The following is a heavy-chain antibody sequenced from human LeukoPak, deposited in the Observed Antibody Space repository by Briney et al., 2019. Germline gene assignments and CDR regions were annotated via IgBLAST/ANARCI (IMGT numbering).Heavy chain of an antibody. Sequence: PSETLSLTCTVSGGPISSSPYYWGWIRQPPGKGLEWIGSFSYSGSTFYNPSLKSRLTISVDTSKNQFSLKLSSLTAADTAVFYCARLSPYLGSGSSAFPDDFWGQGTLVTVTS. V-gene: IGHV4-39*01. D-gene: IGHD3-10*01. J-gene: IGHJ4*02. CDR2: FSYSGST. CDR1: GGPISSSPYY. CDR3: ARLSPYLGSGSSAFPDDF.